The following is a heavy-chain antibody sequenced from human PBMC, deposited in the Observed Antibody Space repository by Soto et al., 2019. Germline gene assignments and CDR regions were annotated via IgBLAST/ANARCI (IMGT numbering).Heavy chain of an antibody. D-gene: IGHD3-22*01. CDR3: ARDQAVVITSPDY. Sequence: EVQLVESGGGLVQPGGSLRLSCAASGFTFSSYWMSWVRQAPGKGLEWVANIKQDGSEKYYVDSVKGRFTISRDNAKNSLYLQMNSLRAEDTAVYYCARDQAVVITSPDYWGQGTLVTVSS. V-gene: IGHV3-7*03. J-gene: IGHJ4*02. CDR1: GFTFSSYW. CDR2: IKQDGSEK.